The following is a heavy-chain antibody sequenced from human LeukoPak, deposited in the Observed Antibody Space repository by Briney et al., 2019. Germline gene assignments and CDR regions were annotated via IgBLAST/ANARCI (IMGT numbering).Heavy chain of an antibody. CDR2: ISAYNGNT. CDR1: GYTFTSYG. CDR3: ARDTITGDYYDSSII. J-gene: IGHJ4*02. D-gene: IGHD3-22*01. Sequence: ASVKVSCKASGYTFTSYGISWVRQAPGQGLEWMGWISAYNGNTNYAQKLQGRVTMTTDTSTSTAYMELRSLRSDDTAVYYCARDTITGDYYDSSIIWGQGTLVTVSS. V-gene: IGHV1-18*01.